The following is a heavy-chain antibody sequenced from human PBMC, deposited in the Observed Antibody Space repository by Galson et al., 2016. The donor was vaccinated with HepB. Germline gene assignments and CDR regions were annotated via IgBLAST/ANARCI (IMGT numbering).Heavy chain of an antibody. CDR1: GGSVRSGYHY. CDR2: IHSSGST. J-gene: IGHJ2*01. D-gene: IGHD2-2*01. V-gene: IGHV4-61*01. CDR3: ARDQGTRYFDV. Sequence: SETLSLTCTVSGGSVRSGYHYWSWIRQPPGKGLEWIGYIHSSGSTNYNPSLKSRVTISINTSENQFSLKMSSVTAADTAVYYCARDQGTRYFDVWGRGTHVTVSS.